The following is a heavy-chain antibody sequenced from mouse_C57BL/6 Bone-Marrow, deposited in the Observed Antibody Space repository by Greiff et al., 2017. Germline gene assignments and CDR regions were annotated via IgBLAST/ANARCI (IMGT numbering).Heavy chain of an antibody. CDR2: IYPRSGNT. CDR1: GYTFTSYG. D-gene: IGHD1-1*01. J-gene: IGHJ4*01. V-gene: IGHV1-81*01. Sequence: QVQLQQSGAELARPGASVKLSCKASGYTFTSYGISWVKQRTGQGLEWIGEIYPRSGNTYYNEKFKGKATLTADKSSSTAYMELRSLTSEDAAVYFGARGYYGSSPFYYAMDYWGQGTSVTVSS. CDR3: ARGYYGSSPFYYAMDY.